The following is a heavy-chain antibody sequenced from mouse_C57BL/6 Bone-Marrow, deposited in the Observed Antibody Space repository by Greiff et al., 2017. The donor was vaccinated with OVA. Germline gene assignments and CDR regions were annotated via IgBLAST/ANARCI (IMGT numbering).Heavy chain of an antibody. V-gene: IGHV5-6*01. D-gene: IGHD4-1*01. CDR3: ARAQTGTSTYFDY. J-gene: IGHJ2*01. CDR1: GFTFSSYG. CDR2: ISSGGSYT. Sequence: VQLKESGGDLVKPGGSLKLSCAASGFTFSSYGMSWVRQTPDKRLEWVATISSGGSYTYYPDSVKGRFTISRDNAKNTLYLQMSSLKSEDTAMYYCARAQTGTSTYFDYWGQGTTLTVSS.